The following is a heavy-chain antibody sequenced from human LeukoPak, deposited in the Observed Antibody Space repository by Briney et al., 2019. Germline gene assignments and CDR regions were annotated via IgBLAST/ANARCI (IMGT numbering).Heavy chain of an antibody. CDR1: GFAFSSYA. Sequence: PGGSLRLSCAASGFAFSSYATSWVRQAPGKGLDWVSAISASGGSTSYADSVKGRFTISRDNSKNTLYLQMNSLRAEDTAVYYCAKGITASNYDAFDIWGQGTMVTVSS. J-gene: IGHJ3*02. V-gene: IGHV3-23*01. D-gene: IGHD1-1*01. CDR2: ISASGGST. CDR3: AKGITASNYDAFDI.